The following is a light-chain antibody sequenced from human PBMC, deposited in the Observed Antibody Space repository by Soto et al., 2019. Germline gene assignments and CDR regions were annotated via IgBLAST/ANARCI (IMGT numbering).Light chain of an antibody. CDR3: QQYSTWWT. J-gene: IGKJ1*01. CDR1: RSINSN. V-gene: IGKV3-15*01. CDR2: GAS. Sequence: DIVMTQSPVTLSVSPGERITLSCRASRSINSNLAWYQQKPGQAPRLLFYGASVRATGIPDRFTGSGSGTDFTLTITSLQSEDFAVYYCQQYSTWWTFGQGTKVDIK.